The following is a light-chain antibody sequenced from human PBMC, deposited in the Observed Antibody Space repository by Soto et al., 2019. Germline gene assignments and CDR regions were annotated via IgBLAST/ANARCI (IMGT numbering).Light chain of an antibody. V-gene: IGKV3-15*01. CDR3: QQYSNWPPWT. CDR1: QSVNSN. Sequence: EIVMTQSPATLSVSPGERATLSCRASQSVNSNLAWYQQKPGQAPRLLIYGASTRATAIPARFSGSGSGTEFTLTISSPQSEDSAVYYCQQYSNWPPWTFGQGTKLEIK. J-gene: IGKJ1*01. CDR2: GAS.